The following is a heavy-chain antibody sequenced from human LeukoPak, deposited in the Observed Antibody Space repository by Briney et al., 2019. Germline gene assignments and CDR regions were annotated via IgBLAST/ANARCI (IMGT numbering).Heavy chain of an antibody. CDR1: GFTFNYFW. CDR2: INNDGTAT. Sequence: GGSLRLSCAASGFTFNYFWMRWVRPVPGKGLVWVSGINNDGTATYYADSVKGRFTISRDNAKNTVYLQMNGLRAEDTTVYYCATVSEYWGQGTLVTVSS. V-gene: IGHV3-74*01. J-gene: IGHJ4*02. CDR3: ATVSEY.